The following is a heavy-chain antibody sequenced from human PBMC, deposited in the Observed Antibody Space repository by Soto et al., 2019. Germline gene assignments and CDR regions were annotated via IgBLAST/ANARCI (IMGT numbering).Heavy chain of an antibody. CDR1: GGSISSGGYY. J-gene: IGHJ5*02. Sequence: SETLSLTCTVSGGSISSGGYYGSWIRQHPGKGLEWIGYIYYSGSTYYNPSLKSRVTISVDTSKNQFSLKLSSVTAADTAVYYCASVVVVAERSVEYNWFDPWGQGTLVTVSS. CDR2: IYYSGST. CDR3: ASVVVVAERSVEYNWFDP. D-gene: IGHD2-15*01. V-gene: IGHV4-31*03.